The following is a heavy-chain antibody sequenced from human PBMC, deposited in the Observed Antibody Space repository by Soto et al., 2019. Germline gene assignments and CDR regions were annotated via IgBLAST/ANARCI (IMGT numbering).Heavy chain of an antibody. CDR1: GYTFTSYD. V-gene: IGHV1-8*01. CDR3: ARGFINNYLNYYYYGMDV. CDR2: MNPNSGNT. J-gene: IGHJ6*02. Sequence: ASVKVSCKASGYTFTSYDINWVRQATGQGLEWMGWMNPNSGNTGYAQKFQGRVTMTRNTSISTAYMELSSLRSEDTAVYYCARGFINNYLNYYYYGMDVWGQGTTVTVSS. D-gene: IGHD3-10*01.